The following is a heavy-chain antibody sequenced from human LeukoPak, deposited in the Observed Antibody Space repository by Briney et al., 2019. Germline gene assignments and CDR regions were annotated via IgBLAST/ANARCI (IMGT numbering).Heavy chain of an antibody. CDR2: IIPIFGTA. J-gene: IGHJ6*03. CDR3: ARGCSSSWYYYYYMDV. Sequence: SVKVSCKASGGTFSSYAISWVRQAPGQGLEWMGGIIPIFGTANYAQKFQGRVTITRNTSISTAYMELSSLRSEDTAVYYCARGCSSSWYYYYYMDVWGKGTTVTVSS. D-gene: IGHD6-13*01. CDR1: GGTFSSYA. V-gene: IGHV1-69*05.